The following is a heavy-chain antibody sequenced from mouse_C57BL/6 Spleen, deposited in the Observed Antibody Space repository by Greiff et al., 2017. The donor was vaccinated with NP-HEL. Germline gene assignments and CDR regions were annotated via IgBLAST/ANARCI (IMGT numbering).Heavy chain of an antibody. CDR2: IYPGNSDT. CDR1: GYTFTSYW. V-gene: IGHV1-5*01. CDR3: TNGYDRYYYDKGY. D-gene: IGHD2-2*01. Sequence: VQLQQPGTVLVRPGASVKLSCKTSGYTFTSYWMHWVKQRPGQGLEWIGAIYPGNSDTSYNQKFKGKAKLTAVTSASTAYMELSSLTNEDSAVYYCTNGYDRYYYDKGYWGQGTTGTVSS. J-gene: IGHJ4*01.